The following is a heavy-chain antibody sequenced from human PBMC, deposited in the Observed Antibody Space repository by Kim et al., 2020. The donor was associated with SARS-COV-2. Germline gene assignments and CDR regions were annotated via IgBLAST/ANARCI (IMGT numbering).Heavy chain of an antibody. CDR2: INAGNGKT. CDR3: AVGQESREYYGMDV. D-gene: IGHD1-26*01. J-gene: IGHJ6*02. CDR1: GYTFTSYA. V-gene: IGHV1-3*01. Sequence: ASVKVSCKASGYTFTSYAMHWVRQAPGQRLEWMGWINAGNGKTKYSQKFQGRVTTTRDTSASTAYMELSSLRSEDTAVYYCAVGQESREYYGMDVWGQGTTVTVSS.